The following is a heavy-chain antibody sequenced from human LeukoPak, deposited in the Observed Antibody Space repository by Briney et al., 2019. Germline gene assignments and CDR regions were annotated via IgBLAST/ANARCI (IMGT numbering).Heavy chain of an antibody. CDR3: ARAYRAATLDAFDI. CDR2: INPNSGAT. Sequence: GASVKVSCKASGYTFTGYYMHWARQAPGQGLEWMGWINPNSGATNYAQKLQGRVTMTTDTSTSTAYMELRSLRSDDTAVYYCARAYRAATLDAFDIWGQGTMVTVSS. D-gene: IGHD2-15*01. V-gene: IGHV1-2*02. CDR1: GYTFTGYY. J-gene: IGHJ3*02.